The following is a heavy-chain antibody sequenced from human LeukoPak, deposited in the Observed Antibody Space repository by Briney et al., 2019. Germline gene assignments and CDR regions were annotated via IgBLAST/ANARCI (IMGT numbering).Heavy chain of an antibody. V-gene: IGHV2-5*02. J-gene: IGHJ4*02. Sequence: SGPTLVNPTPTPTLTCTFSGVSLTTNKMGVGWIRQPPGKALEWLAFIYWDDGKHYSPSLKSRLTITKDTSKNQVVLAMTSMDPGDTATYYCVHRQGEMIVRYWGQGTLVTVSS. D-gene: IGHD3-16*01. CDR1: GVSLTTNKMG. CDR2: IYWDDGK. CDR3: VHRQGEMIVRY.